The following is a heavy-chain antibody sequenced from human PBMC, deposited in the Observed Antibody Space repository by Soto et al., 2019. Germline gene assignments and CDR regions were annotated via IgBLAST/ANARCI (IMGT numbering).Heavy chain of an antibody. Sequence: QVQLQESGPGLVKASQTLSLTCNVSGGSISSGGYYWTWIRQHPGKGLEWIGNIHHSGSTFYNPSLKRRVSISVDTSKNQFSLKLGSVTAAAPAVYFCVRGVLSWGQGTLVTVSS. CDR2: IHHSGST. J-gene: IGHJ1*01. D-gene: IGHD3-10*01. V-gene: IGHV4-31*03. CDR1: GGSISSGGYY. CDR3: VRGVLS.